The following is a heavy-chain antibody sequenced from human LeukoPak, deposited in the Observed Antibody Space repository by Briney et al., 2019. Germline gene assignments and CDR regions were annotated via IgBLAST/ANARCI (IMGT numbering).Heavy chain of an antibody. CDR1: GYTFTSNY. J-gene: IGHJ4*02. V-gene: IGHV1-2*06. D-gene: IGHD6-13*01. CDR2: INPNSGGT. CDR3: ARGYSSSWYLGFDY. Sequence: ASVKVSCKASGYTFTSNYIHWVRQAPGQGLEWMGRINPNSGGTNYAQKFQGRVTMTRDTSISTAYMELSSLRSEDTAVYYCARGYSSSWYLGFDYWGQGTLVTVSS.